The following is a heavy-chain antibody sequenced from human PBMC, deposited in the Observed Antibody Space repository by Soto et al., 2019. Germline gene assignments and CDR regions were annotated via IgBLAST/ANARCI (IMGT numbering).Heavy chain of an antibody. V-gene: IGHV1-2*04. Sequence: VRQAPGQGLEWMGWINPNSGGTNYAQKFQGWVTMTRDTSISTAYMELSRLRSDDTAVYYCARVSDYYGMDVWGQGTTVTVSS. CDR3: ARVSDYYGMDV. J-gene: IGHJ6*02. CDR2: INPNSGGT.